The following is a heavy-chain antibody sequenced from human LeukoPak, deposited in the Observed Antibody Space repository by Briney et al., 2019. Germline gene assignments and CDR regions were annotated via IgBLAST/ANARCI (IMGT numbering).Heavy chain of an antibody. CDR2: IRSSGSTI. CDR1: GFTFSSYD. D-gene: IGHD6-13*01. Sequence: SLRLSCAASGFTFSSYDMNWVRQAPGKGLEWISYIRSSGSTIYYADSVKGRFTISRENAKNSLYLQMNSLRAEDTAVYYCARDGRSTWYGVGYFDYWGQGTLVTVSS. V-gene: IGHV3-48*03. J-gene: IGHJ4*02. CDR3: ARDGRSTWYGVGYFDY.